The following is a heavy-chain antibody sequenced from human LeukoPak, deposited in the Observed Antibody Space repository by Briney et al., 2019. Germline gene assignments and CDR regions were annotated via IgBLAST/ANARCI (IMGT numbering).Heavy chain of an antibody. D-gene: IGHD3-22*01. CDR3: ARASSGYPFQH. V-gene: IGHV1-3*01. CDR2: INAGNGNT. CDR1: GYTFTSYA. J-gene: IGHJ1*01. Sequence: ASVTVSCKASGYTFTSYAMHWVRQAPGQRLEWMGWINAGNGNTKYSQKFQGRVTITRDTSASTAYMELSSLRSEDTAVYYCARASSGYPFQHWGQGTLVTVSS.